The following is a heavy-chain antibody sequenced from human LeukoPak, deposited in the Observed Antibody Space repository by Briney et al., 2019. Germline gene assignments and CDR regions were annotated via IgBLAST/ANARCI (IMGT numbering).Heavy chain of an antibody. V-gene: IGHV1-18*01. J-gene: IGHJ3*02. D-gene: IGHD3-22*01. CDR2: ISAYNGNT. Sequence: ASVKVSCKASGYTFTSYGISWVRQAPGQGLEWMGWISAYNGNTNYAQKLQGRVTMTTDTSTSTAYMELRSLRSDDTAVYYCARDTYYYDSSVYYRVWSIDDAFDIWGQGTIVTVSS. CDR3: ARDTYYYDSSVYYRVWSIDDAFDI. CDR1: GYTFTSYG.